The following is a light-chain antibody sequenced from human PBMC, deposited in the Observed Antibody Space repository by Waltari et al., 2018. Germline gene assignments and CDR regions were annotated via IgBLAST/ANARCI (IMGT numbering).Light chain of an antibody. V-gene: IGLV2-23*01. CDR1: RRDFRNYNL. CDR3: CSYAGVSTWV. CDR2: EYI. Sequence: QSALTQPASVSGSPGQSITISCTGIRRDFRNYNLASWYQPPPGQAPKPTTHEYINRPSGVSNRFSGSKSGDTASLTISGLQAEDESDYYCCSYAGVSTWVFGGGTKVTVL. J-gene: IGLJ3*02.